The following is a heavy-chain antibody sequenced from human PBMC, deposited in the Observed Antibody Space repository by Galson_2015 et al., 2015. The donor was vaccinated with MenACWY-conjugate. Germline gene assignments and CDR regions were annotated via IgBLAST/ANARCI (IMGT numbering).Heavy chain of an antibody. CDR1: GFTFNRIA. D-gene: IGHD3-10*01. CDR3: ARDQYGSGPDY. J-gene: IGHJ4*02. V-gene: IGHV3-30*04. Sequence: SLRLSCAASGFTFNRIAMNWVRQAPGKGLEWVAVISYDGTNKYYGDSVKGRFSVSRDNSKNTLYLQISSLRTEDTAVCYCARDQYGSGPDYWGQGTLVTVSS. CDR2: ISYDGTNK.